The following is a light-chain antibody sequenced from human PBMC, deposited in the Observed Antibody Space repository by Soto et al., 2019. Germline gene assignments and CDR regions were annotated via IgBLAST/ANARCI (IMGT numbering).Light chain of an antibody. Sequence: DIVMTQSPLSLPVTPEEPASISCRSSHSLLHSNGYTSLDWYLQKPGQSPQILIYLGSNRASGVPDRFSGSGSGTDFKLKISRVEAEDVGVYYCMQALQTPITLGQGTRLEIK. J-gene: IGKJ5*01. CDR1: HSLLHSNGYTS. V-gene: IGKV2-28*01. CDR2: LGS. CDR3: MQALQTPIT.